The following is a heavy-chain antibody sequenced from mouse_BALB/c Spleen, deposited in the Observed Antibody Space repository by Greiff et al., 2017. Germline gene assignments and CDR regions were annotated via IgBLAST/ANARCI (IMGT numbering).Heavy chain of an antibody. J-gene: IGHJ4*01. CDR1: GFSLTSYD. CDR2: IWTGGGT. D-gene: IGHD2-1*01. Sequence: QVQLKQSGPGLVAPSQSLSITCTVSGFSLTSYDISWIRQPPGKGLEWLGVIWTGGGTNYNSAFMSRLSISKDNSKSQVFLKMNSLQTDDTAIYYCVRDGNYYAMDYWGQGNSDTVSS. CDR3: VRDGNYYAMDY. V-gene: IGHV2-9-2*01.